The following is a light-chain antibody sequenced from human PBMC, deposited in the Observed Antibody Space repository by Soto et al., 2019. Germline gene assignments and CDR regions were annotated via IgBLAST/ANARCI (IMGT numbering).Light chain of an antibody. CDR2: KAS. V-gene: IGKV1-5*03. Sequence: DIQMTQSPSTLSASVGDRVTITCRASQRISSWLAWYQQKPRKAPKLLIYKASSLESGVPSRFSGSGSGTEFTLTISSLQPDDFATYYCQQYNSYLYTFGQGTKVDIK. CDR3: QQYNSYLYT. CDR1: QRISSW. J-gene: IGKJ2*01.